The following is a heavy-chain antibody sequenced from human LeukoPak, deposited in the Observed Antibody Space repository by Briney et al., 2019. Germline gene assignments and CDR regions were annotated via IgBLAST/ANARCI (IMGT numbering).Heavy chain of an antibody. CDR3: ARGPNIADAFDM. CDR2: IIPIFGTA. V-gene: IGHV1-69*13. J-gene: IGHJ3*02. D-gene: IGHD2/OR15-2a*01. Sequence: ASVKVSCKASGGTFSSYAISWVRQAPGQGLEWMGGIIPIFGTANYAQKFQGRVTITADESTSTAYMALSSLRSEETAVYYCARGPNIADAFDMWGQGTMVTVSS. CDR1: GGTFSSYA.